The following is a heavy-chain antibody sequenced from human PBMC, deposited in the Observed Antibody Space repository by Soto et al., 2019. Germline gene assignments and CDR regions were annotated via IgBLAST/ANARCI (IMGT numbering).Heavy chain of an antibody. Sequence: QVQLVESGGGVVQPGRSLRLSCVASGFTFSSYGMHWVRQAPGKGLEWVAVIWYDGSNKYYADSVKGRFTISRDNSKNTLYLQMNSLRAEDTAVYYCARNQQMRWELHYYYYGMDVWGQGTTVTVSS. J-gene: IGHJ6*02. CDR2: IWYDGSNK. D-gene: IGHD1-26*01. CDR1: GFTFSSYG. CDR3: ARNQQMRWELHYYYYGMDV. V-gene: IGHV3-33*01.